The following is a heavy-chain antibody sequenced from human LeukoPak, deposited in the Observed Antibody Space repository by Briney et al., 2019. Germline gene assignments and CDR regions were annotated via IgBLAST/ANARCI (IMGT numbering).Heavy chain of an antibody. CDR3: ARGRDGYNLD. J-gene: IGHJ4*02. CDR1: GGTFSSYA. V-gene: IGHV1-69*05. D-gene: IGHD5-24*01. Sequence: GSSVKVSCKAFGGTFSSYAISWVRQAPGQGLEWMGGIIPIFGTANYAQKFQGRVTITTDESTSTAYMELSSLRSEDTAVYYCARGRDGYNLDWGQGTLVTVSS. CDR2: IIPIFGTA.